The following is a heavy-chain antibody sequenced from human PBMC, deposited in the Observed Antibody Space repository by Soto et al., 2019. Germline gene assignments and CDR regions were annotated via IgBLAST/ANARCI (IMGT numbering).Heavy chain of an antibody. CDR2: ISYDGSNK. D-gene: IGHD5-12*01. CDR3: ARPVMATIRSAFDY. J-gene: IGHJ4*02. CDR1: GFTFSSYA. Sequence: QVQLVESGGGVVQPGRSLRLSCAASGFTFSSYAMHWVRQAPGKGLEWVAVISYDGSNKYYADSVKGRFTISRDNSKNTLYLQMNSLRAEDTAVYYCARPVMATIRSAFDYWGQGTLVTVSS. V-gene: IGHV3-30-3*01.